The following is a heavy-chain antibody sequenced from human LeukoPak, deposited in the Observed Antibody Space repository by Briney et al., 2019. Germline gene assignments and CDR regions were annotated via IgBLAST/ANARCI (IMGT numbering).Heavy chain of an antibody. J-gene: IGHJ6*02. Sequence: GGSLRLSCAASGFSFSSYSMHWVRQAPGKGLEWVAAISPDGRNKYQADFVKGRFTVSRDNSKNTLYLEMNSLRSEDTALYYCARVSNAYVRGSYRGYQWYGMDVWGQGTTLTVSS. CDR1: GFSFSSYS. D-gene: IGHD3-16*02. CDR3: ARVSNAYVRGSYRGYQWYGMDV. CDR2: ISPDGRNK. V-gene: IGHV3-30*03.